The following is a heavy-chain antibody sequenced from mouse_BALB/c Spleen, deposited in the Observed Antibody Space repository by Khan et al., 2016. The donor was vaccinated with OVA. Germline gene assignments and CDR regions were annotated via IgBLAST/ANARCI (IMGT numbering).Heavy chain of an antibody. Sequence: DLVKPGASVKLSCKASGYTFTSYWINWIKQRPGQGLEWIGRIAPGSGSSSYNEMFKGKATLTLDTSSSTAYIQLSSLSSEDSPVLFGASDNYYGRTCYAMDYWGQGTSVTVSS. J-gene: IGHJ4*01. CDR2: IAPGSGSS. V-gene: IGHV1S41*01. CDR3: ASDNYYGRTCYAMDY. CDR1: GYTFTSYW. D-gene: IGHD1-1*01.